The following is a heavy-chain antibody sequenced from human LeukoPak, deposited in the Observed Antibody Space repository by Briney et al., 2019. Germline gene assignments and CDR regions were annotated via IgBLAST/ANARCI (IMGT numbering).Heavy chain of an antibody. D-gene: IGHD2-15*01. Sequence: PSETLSLTCAVYGGSFSGYYWSWIRQPPGKGLEWIGEINHSGSTNYNPSLKSRVTISVDTSKNQFSLKLSSVTAADTAVYYCARRSKYCSGGGCYFANFDYWGQGTLVTVSS. J-gene: IGHJ4*02. CDR1: GGSFSGYY. CDR2: INHSGST. CDR3: ARRSKYCSGGGCYFANFDY. V-gene: IGHV4-34*01.